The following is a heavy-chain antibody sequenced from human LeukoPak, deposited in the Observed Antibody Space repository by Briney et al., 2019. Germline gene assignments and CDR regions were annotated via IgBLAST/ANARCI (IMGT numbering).Heavy chain of an antibody. CDR1: GGSFSGYY. D-gene: IGHD3-10*01. V-gene: IGHV4-34*12. CDR2: IFYSGST. Sequence: SETLSLTCAVYGGSFSGYYWGWIRQPPGKGLEWIGNIFYSGSTYYGPSLKSRLTISLDTSRNQFSLKLNSVTAADTAVYYCAKSNGYGLIDIWGQGTMVTVSS. J-gene: IGHJ3*02. CDR3: AKSNGYGLIDI.